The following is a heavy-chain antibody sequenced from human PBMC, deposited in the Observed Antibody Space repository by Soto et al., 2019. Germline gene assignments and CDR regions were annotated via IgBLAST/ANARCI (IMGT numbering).Heavy chain of an antibody. Sequence: QEQLVQSGAEVKEPGASLKVSCKASGDTFTSNYIHWVRQAPGQGLEWMGRINPSSGATLYAQKFQGRLTLTTDTSTSTVYMDLNSLRAEDTAVYYCARRSSSWYFDYWGQGTLVTVSS. CDR3: ARRSSSWYFDY. CDR2: INPSSGAT. CDR1: GDTFTSNY. V-gene: IGHV1-46*01. J-gene: IGHJ4*02. D-gene: IGHD6-13*01.